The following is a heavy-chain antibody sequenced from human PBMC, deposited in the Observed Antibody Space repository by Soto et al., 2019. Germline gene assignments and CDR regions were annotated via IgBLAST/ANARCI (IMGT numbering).Heavy chain of an antibody. CDR3: ARDLRIPGTTPLGY. V-gene: IGHV1-18*01. Sequence: GASVKVSCKASGCTFSRYAISWVRQAPGQGLEWMGWISANYGKTKYAQKFQGRVTMTTDTSTSTAYMELRSLTSDDTAVYYCARDLRIPGTTPLGYWGQGTRVTVS. D-gene: IGHD1-7*01. CDR2: ISANYGKT. J-gene: IGHJ4*02. CDR1: GCTFSRYA.